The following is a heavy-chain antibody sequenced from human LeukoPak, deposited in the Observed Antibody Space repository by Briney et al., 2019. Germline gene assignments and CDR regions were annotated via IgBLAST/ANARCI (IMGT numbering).Heavy chain of an antibody. D-gene: IGHD6-25*01. CDR3: AKGWEAAVTVGFDY. CDR2: ISASGGDT. CDR1: GFTFSSYA. J-gene: IGHJ4*02. V-gene: IGHV3-23*01. Sequence: GGSLRLSCAASGFTFSSYAMSWVRQAPGKGVEWVSRISASGGDTYYAHSGKGRFIISRDNSKNRLYLQMNSLRAEDAAVYYCAKGWEAAVTVGFDYWGQGTLVTVSS.